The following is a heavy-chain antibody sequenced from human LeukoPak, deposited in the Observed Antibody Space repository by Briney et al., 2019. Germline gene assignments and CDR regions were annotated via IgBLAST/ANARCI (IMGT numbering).Heavy chain of an antibody. V-gene: IGHV4-61*05. Sequence: SETLSLTCTVSGGSISSSSYYWGWIRQPPGKGLEWIGYIYYSGSTNYNPSLKSRVTKSVDTSKNQFSLKLSSVTAADTAVYYCARIPRYCSGGSCYSRWFDPWGQGTLVTVSS. CDR3: ARIPRYCSGGSCYSRWFDP. J-gene: IGHJ5*02. CDR2: IYYSGST. D-gene: IGHD2-15*01. CDR1: GGSISSSSYY.